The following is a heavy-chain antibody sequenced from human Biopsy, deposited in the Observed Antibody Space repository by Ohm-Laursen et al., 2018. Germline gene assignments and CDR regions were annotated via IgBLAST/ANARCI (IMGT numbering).Heavy chain of an antibody. V-gene: IGHV4-34*08. J-gene: IGHJ4*02. Sequence: SETLSLTCAVFGKTFSDYQWSWIRQPPGRGWGGIGKINKAGTTNYNPSLKSRVSISANASKYEFSLRLTSVTAADTAVYLCGNEVHGRDYWGLGAQVTVSS. D-gene: IGHD2-15*01. CDR1: GKTFSDYQ. CDR3: GNEVHGRDY. CDR2: INKAGTT.